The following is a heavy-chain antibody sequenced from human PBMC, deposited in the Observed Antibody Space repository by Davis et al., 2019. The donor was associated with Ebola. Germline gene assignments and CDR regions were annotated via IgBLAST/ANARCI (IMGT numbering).Heavy chain of an antibody. V-gene: IGHV3-23*01. D-gene: IGHD1-26*01. CDR2: LGTSADT. Sequence: GGSLRLSCAASGFVFRNYVMSWVRQAPGKVLEWVSTLGTSADTYYADSVKGRFTISRDNSKNTLYLQMNGLRVEDTAIYYCAKDTSNIWFDIWGQGTNVTVSS. CDR3: AKDTSNIWFDI. J-gene: IGHJ3*02. CDR1: GFVFRNYV.